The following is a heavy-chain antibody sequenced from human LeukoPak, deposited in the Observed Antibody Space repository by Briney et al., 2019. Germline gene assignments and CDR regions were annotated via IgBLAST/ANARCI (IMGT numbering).Heavy chain of an antibody. CDR3: ARLLPKYSSGWYPSDY. Sequence: ASVKVSCKASGYTFTGYYMHWVRQAPGQGLEWMGRINSNSGGTNYAQKFQGRVTMTRDTSISTAYMELSRLRSDDTAVYYCARLLPKYSSGWYPSDYWGQGTLVTVSS. CDR2: INSNSGGT. J-gene: IGHJ4*02. V-gene: IGHV1-2*06. D-gene: IGHD6-19*01. CDR1: GYTFTGYY.